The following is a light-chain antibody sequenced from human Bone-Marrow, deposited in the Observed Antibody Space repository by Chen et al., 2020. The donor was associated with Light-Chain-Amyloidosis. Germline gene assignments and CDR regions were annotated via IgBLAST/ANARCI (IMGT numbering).Light chain of an antibody. CDR3: QVWDRSSDRPV. CDR1: NIGATS. CDR2: DDR. J-gene: IGLJ3*02. V-gene: IGLV3-21*02. Sequence: SVLTHPSSVSVAPGQTATIACGGHNIGATSVHWYQQTPGKAPLLVVYDDRDRRSGIPERLSGSNSGKTATLTISRVEAGDEADYYCQVWDRSSDRPVCGGGTKLTVL.